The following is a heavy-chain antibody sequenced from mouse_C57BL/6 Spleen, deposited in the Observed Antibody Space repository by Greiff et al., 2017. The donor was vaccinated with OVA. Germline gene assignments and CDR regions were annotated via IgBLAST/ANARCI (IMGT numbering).Heavy chain of an antibody. J-gene: IGHJ3*01. CDR2: ISYDGSN. V-gene: IGHV3-6*01. CDR1: GYSITSGYY. Sequence: EVQLQQSGPGLVKPSQSLSLTCSVTGYSITSGYYWNWIRQFPGNKLEWMGYISYDGSNNYNPSVKNRISITRDTSKNQFFLKLNSVTTEDTATYYCARAAQAWFAYWGQGTLVTVSA. CDR3: ARAAQAWFAY. D-gene: IGHD3-2*02.